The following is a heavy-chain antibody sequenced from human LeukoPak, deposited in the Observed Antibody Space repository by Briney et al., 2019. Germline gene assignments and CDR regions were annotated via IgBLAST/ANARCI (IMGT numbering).Heavy chain of an antibody. CDR2: IVVGSGNT. CDR1: GVTFTTSA. J-gene: IGHJ4*02. CDR3: AADLGGSGIGNY. V-gene: IGHV1-58*02. Sequence: ASVKVSFKASGVTFTTSAMQWVRQARGQRLEWIGWIVVGSGNTKYAPKFQGRVTITRDMSTSTAYMELRSLRSEDAALYYCAADLGGSGIGNYWGQGTLVTVSS. D-gene: IGHD3-10*01.